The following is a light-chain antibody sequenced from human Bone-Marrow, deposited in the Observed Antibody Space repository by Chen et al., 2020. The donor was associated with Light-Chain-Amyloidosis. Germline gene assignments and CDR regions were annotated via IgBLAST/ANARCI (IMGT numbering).Light chain of an antibody. J-gene: IGKJ1*01. V-gene: IGKV3-15*01. CDR2: GAS. CDR1: QSIRGN. CDR3: QQYNNWPLT. Sequence: VMTQSPVALSVSPGETATLSCRASQSIRGNLAWYQQRPGQAPRLLIYGASARATGTPATFSGSCFETDFTLTISTIQSEDFAVYYCQQYNNWPLTFGQGTRVDIK.